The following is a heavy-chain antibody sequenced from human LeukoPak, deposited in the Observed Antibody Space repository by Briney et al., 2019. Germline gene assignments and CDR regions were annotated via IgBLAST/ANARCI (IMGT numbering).Heavy chain of an antibody. D-gene: IGHD3-10*01. CDR3: ASLYGSGSYYKGYYYYYMDV. V-gene: IGHV4-34*01. CDR2: LNHSGST. CDR1: GGSFSGYY. J-gene: IGHJ6*03. Sequence: SETLSLTCAVYGGSFSGYYWSWIRQPPGKGLEWIGELNHSGSTNYNPSLKSRVTISVDTSKNQFSLKLSSVTAADTAVYYCASLYGSGSYYKGYYYYYMDVWGKGTTVTISS.